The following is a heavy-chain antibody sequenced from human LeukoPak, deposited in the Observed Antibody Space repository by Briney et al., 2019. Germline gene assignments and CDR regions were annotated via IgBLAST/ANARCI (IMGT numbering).Heavy chain of an antibody. D-gene: IGHD6-13*01. J-gene: IGHJ4*02. V-gene: IGHV3-23*01. CDR1: GFTFSTYA. Sequence: GGSLRLSCAASGFTFSTYAMTWVRQAPGKGLEWVSAISGSGGSTYYADSVKGRFTISRDNSKNTLYLQMNSLSAEDTAVYYCAKALAAAGTGNYFDYWGQGTLVTVSS. CDR3: AKALAAAGTGNYFDY. CDR2: ISGSGGST.